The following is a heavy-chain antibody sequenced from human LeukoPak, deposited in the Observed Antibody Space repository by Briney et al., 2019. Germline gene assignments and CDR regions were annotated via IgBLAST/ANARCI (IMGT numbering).Heavy chain of an antibody. CDR3: AKDGRSDLGDHHECFDY. J-gene: IGHJ4*02. V-gene: IGHV3-23*01. D-gene: IGHD4-17*01. CDR1: GFPFSSYA. CDR2: VSYTGGMT. Sequence: PGGSLRLSCAASGFPFSSYAMSWVRQAPGKGLEWVSAVSYTGGMTYYADSVKGRFTISRDNSKNTLYLQMNGLRAEDTAVYYCAKDGRSDLGDHHECFDYWGQGTLVTVSS.